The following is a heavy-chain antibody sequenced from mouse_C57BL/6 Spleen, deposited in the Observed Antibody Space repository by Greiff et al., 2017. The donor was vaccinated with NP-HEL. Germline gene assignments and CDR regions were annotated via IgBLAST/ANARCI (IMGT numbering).Heavy chain of an antibody. Sequence: QVQLKESGAELVKPGASVKISCKASGYAFSSYWMNWVKQRPGKGLEWIGQIYPGDGDTNYNGKFKGKATLTADKSSSTAYMQRSSLTSEDSAVYFCARSGGYYGSSPYYFDYWGQGTTLTVSS. V-gene: IGHV1-80*01. CDR3: ARSGGYYGSSPYYFDY. CDR2: IYPGDGDT. CDR1: GYAFSSYW. J-gene: IGHJ2*01. D-gene: IGHD1-1*01.